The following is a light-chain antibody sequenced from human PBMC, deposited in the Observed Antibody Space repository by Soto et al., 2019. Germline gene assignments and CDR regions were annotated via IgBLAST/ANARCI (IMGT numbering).Light chain of an antibody. CDR1: QSVSNNY. CDR3: QQYGSLPWT. Sequence: EIVLTQSPGTLSLSPGERATLSCRASQSVSNNYLAWYQQKPGQAPRLLIYAASTRATGIPDRFSGSGSGTDFTLTISRLEPEDCAVYSCQQYGSLPWTFGQGTKVEI. CDR2: AAS. J-gene: IGKJ1*01. V-gene: IGKV3-20*01.